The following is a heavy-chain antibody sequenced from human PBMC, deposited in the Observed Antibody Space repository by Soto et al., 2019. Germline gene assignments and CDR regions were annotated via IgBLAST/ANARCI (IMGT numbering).Heavy chain of an antibody. CDR2: INPNSGGT. V-gene: IGHV1-2*04. CDR3: ARGGKYSSWSEFDY. J-gene: IGHJ4*02. Sequence: GASVKVSCKASGYTFTGYYMHWVRQAPGQGLEWMGWINPNSGGTNYAQKFQGWVTMTRDTSISTAYMELSRLRSDDTAVYYCARGGKYSSWSEFDYWGQGTLVTVSS. D-gene: IGHD6-6*01. CDR1: GYTFTGYY.